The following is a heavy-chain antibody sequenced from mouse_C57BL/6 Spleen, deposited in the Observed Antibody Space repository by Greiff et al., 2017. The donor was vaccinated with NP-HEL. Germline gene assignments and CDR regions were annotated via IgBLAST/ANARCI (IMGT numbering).Heavy chain of an antibody. CDR1: GYTFTSYW. J-gene: IGHJ3*01. D-gene: IGHD2-4*01. V-gene: IGHV1-59*01. Sequence: QVQLQQPGAELVRPGTSVKLSCKASGYTFTSYWMHWVKQRPGQGLEWIGVIDPSDSYTNYNQKFKGKATLTVDTSSSTAYMQLSSLTSEDSAVYYCARDDYDFFAYWGQGTLVTVSA. CDR3: ARDDYDFFAY. CDR2: IDPSDSYT.